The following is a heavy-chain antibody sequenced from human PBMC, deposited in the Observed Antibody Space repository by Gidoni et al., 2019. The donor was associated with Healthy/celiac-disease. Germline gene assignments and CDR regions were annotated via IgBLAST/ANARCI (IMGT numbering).Heavy chain of an antibody. CDR3: ASHVVVVANFDY. J-gene: IGHJ4*02. CDR2: ISSSSSYT. V-gene: IGHV3-11*06. D-gene: IGHD2-15*01. Sequence: QVQLVESGGGLFKPGGSLRLSCAASGFTFSDYYMSWIRQAPGKGLEWVSYISSSSSYTNYADSGKGRFTISRDNAKNSLYPQMNSLRAEDTAVYYCASHVVVVANFDYWGQGTLVTVSS. CDR1: GFTFSDYY.